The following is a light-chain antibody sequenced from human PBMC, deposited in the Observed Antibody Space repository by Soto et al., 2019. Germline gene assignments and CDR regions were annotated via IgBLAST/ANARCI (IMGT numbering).Light chain of an antibody. J-gene: IGKJ2*01. CDR1: QSLSSTY. Sequence: EIVLTQSPGTLSLSPGERATLSCRASQSLSSTYLAWYQQKPGQAPRLLIYSASSSATGIPDMCSGSGSGTDFPLTISRLEPEDFALYYCHQYDSSHTFGQGTKLEIK. V-gene: IGKV3-20*01. CDR3: HQYDSSHT. CDR2: SAS.